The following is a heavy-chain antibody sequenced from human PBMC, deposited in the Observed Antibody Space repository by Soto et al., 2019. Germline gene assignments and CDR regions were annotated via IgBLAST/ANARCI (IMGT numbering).Heavy chain of an antibody. D-gene: IGHD1-26*01. Sequence: VASVKVSCKASGYTFTSYAMHWVRQAPGQRLEWMGWINAGNGNTKYSQKFQGRVTITRDTSTSTAYMELSSLRSEDTAVYYCAREPLVGAITYWGQGTLVTVSS. J-gene: IGHJ4*02. CDR1: GYTFTSYA. CDR2: INAGNGNT. CDR3: AREPLVGAITY. V-gene: IGHV1-3*01.